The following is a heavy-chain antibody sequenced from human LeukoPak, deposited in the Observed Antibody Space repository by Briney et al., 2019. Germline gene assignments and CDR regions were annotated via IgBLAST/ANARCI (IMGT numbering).Heavy chain of an antibody. D-gene: IGHD3-3*01. CDR1: GFTFSSYA. J-gene: IGHJ3*02. CDR3: AKVLITIFGVVRYDAFDI. V-gene: IGHV3-23*01. Sequence: GGSLRLSCAASGFTFSSYAMSWVRQAPGKGLEWVSAISDDGGSTYYADSAKGRFTISRDNSKNTLYLQMNSLRAEDTAVYYCAKVLITIFGVVRYDAFDIWGQGTMVTVSS. CDR2: ISDDGGST.